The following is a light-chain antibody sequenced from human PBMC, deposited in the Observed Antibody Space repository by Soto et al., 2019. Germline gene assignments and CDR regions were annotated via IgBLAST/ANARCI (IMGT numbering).Light chain of an antibody. CDR1: QSVSSSY. V-gene: IGKV3-20*01. CDR3: HQYGSSPWT. Sequence: EKVMTQSPATLSVSLGARAPLSCRASQSVSSSYLAWYQQNPGQAPRLLIYGASSRATGIPDRFSGSGSGTDFTLTISRLEPEDFAVYYCHQYGSSPWTFGQGTKVDIK. J-gene: IGKJ1*01. CDR2: GAS.